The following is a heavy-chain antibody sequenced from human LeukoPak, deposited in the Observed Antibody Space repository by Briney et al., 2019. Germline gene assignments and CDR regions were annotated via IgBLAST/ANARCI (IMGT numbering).Heavy chain of an antibody. D-gene: IGHD6-13*01. CDR3: ARDVRGGSSWYYYYGMDV. CDR1: GGSISSYY. J-gene: IGHJ6*02. CDR2: IYYSGST. Sequence: SETLSLTCTVSGGSISSYYWSWIRQPPGKGLEWIGYIYYSGSTNYNPSLKSRVTILVDTSKNQFSLKLSSVTAADTAVYYCARDVRGGSSWYYYYGMDVWGQGTTVTVSS. V-gene: IGHV4-59*01.